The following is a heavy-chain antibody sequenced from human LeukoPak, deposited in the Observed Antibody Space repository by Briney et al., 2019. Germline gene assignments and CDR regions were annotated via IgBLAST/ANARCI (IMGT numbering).Heavy chain of an antibody. D-gene: IGHD3-10*01. J-gene: IGHJ4*02. CDR3: VRCHGSGTTPLN. Sequence: QVQLQESGSGLVKPSQTLSLTCTVSGGSIPSGGYYWNWIRQHPGKGLEWIGYIYYSGSTYYNPSLQSRVTISIDTSETQFSLKLTSVTAADTAVYYCVRCHGSGTTPLNWGQGTLVTVSS. CDR1: GGSIPSGGYY. V-gene: IGHV4-31*03. CDR2: IYYSGST.